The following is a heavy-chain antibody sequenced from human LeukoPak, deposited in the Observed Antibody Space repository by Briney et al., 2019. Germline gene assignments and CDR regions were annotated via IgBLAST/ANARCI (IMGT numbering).Heavy chain of an antibody. CDR3: AGGIAMVRGGDV. D-gene: IGHD3-10*01. Sequence: ETLSLTCAVYNGSFSGYYWSWLRQSPGKGLEWVANIKQDGSEKNYVDSVKGRFTISRDNAKNSLYLQMNSLRVEDTAVYYCAGGIAMVRGGDVWGKGTTVTVSS. J-gene: IGHJ6*04. CDR2: IKQDGSEK. CDR1: NGSFSGYY. V-gene: IGHV3-7*01.